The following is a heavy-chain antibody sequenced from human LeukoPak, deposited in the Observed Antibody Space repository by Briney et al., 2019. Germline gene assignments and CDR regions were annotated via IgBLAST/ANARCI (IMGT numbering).Heavy chain of an antibody. Sequence: GGSLRLSCEASGFTFSSYGMHWVRQAPGKGLEWVAVISYDGSNKYYADSVKGRFTISRDNSKNTLYLQMNSLRAEDTAVYYCAKDHSVAVAIDYWGQGTLVTVSS. CDR2: ISYDGSNK. CDR3: AKDHSVAVAIDY. V-gene: IGHV3-30*18. J-gene: IGHJ4*02. D-gene: IGHD6-19*01. CDR1: GFTFSSYG.